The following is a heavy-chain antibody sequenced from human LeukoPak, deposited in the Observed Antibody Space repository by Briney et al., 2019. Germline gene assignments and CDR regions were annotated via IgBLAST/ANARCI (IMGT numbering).Heavy chain of an antibody. Sequence: PGGSLRLSCAASGFTFSSYGMHWVRQAPGKGLEWVAFIRYDGSNKYYADSVKGRFTISRDNAKNSLYLQMNSLRADDTAVYYCAIGQRYSGYVPIDYWGQGTLVTVSS. CDR3: AIGQRYSGYVPIDY. V-gene: IGHV3-30*02. CDR2: IRYDGSNK. D-gene: IGHD5-12*01. J-gene: IGHJ4*02. CDR1: GFTFSSYG.